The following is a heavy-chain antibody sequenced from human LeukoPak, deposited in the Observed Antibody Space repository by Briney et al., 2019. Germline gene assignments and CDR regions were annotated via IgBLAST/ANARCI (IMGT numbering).Heavy chain of an antibody. CDR3: ATEGGSGSYYGDDAFDM. D-gene: IGHD3-10*01. Sequence: GGSLRLSCAASGFSFTNTWMSWVRQAPGKGLEWVGRVKSKADDGTTDYAAPVQGRFTISRDDSRNTLSLQMNSLKTEDTAVYYCATEGGSGSYYGDDAFDMWGQGTMVTVSS. CDR2: VKSKADDGTT. CDR1: GFSFTNTW. V-gene: IGHV3-15*01. J-gene: IGHJ3*02.